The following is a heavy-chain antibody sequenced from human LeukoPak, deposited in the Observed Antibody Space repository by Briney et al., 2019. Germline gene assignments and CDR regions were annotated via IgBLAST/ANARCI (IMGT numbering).Heavy chain of an antibody. CDR3: AREEVRAFDI. D-gene: IGHD3-10*01. CDR2: ITSSSSYI. V-gene: IGHV3-21*01. Sequence: GGSLRLSCAASGFTFSNDGMNWVRQAPGKGLEWVSSITSSSSYIYYADSVKGRFTISRDNAKNSLFLQMNSLGAEDAAIYYCAREEVRAFDIWGQGTMVTVSS. J-gene: IGHJ3*02. CDR1: GFTFSNDG.